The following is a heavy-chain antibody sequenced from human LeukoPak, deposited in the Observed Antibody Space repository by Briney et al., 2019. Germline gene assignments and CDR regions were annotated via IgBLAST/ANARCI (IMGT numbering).Heavy chain of an antibody. CDR1: GFTFSDYY. V-gene: IGHV3-11*01. J-gene: IGHJ4*02. CDR2: ISSSGSTI. D-gene: IGHD3-10*01. CDR3: ARNMVRGVRYFDY. Sequence: PGGSLRLPCAASGFTFSDYYMSWIRQAPGKGLEWVSYISSSGSTIYYADSVKGRFTISRDNAKNSLYLQMNSLRAEDTAVYYCARNMVRGVRYFDYWGQGTLVTVSS.